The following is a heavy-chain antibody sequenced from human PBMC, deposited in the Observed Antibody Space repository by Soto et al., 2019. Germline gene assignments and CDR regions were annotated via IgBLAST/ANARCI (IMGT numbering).Heavy chain of an antibody. CDR3: AKATTNGGWFNPFDS. V-gene: IGHV3-23*01. D-gene: IGHD6-19*01. Sequence: GGSLRLSXAASGFSFVNYAMNWVRQAPGKGLEWVSGLSGSGTSTYYADSVKGRFTISRDNSRDTLFLQMNSLTADDTAVYYCAKATTNGGWFNPFDSWGQGALVTVSS. J-gene: IGHJ4*02. CDR2: LSGSGTST. CDR1: GFSFVNYA.